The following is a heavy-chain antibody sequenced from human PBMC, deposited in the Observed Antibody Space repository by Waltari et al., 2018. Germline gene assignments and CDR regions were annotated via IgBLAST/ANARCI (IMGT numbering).Heavy chain of an antibody. CDR2: INYNGGSV. Sequence: EVQLVESGGGLVQPGRSLRLSCAASGFTFDDYAMHWVRQAPGKGLEWVSTINYNGGSVHYADSVKGRFTISRDNAKNSLYLQRNSLRPEDTALYYCVKETGYYYFDYWGRGTLVTVSS. D-gene: IGHD3-9*01. CDR3: VKETGYYYFDY. J-gene: IGHJ4*02. CDR1: GFTFDDYA. V-gene: IGHV3-9*01.